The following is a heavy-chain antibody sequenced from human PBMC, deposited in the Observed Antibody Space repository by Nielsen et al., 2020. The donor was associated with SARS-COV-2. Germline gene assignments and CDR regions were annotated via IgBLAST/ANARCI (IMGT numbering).Heavy chain of an antibody. CDR3: ARANGSSSWYEASWYYYMDV. V-gene: IGHV3-13*01. CDR1: GFTFSSYD. CDR2: IGTAGDT. D-gene: IGHD6-13*01. J-gene: IGHJ6*03. Sequence: GGSLRLSCAASGFTFSSYDMHWVRQATGKGLEWVSAIGTAGDTYYPGSVKGRFTISRENAKNSLYLQMNSLRAGDTAVYYCARANGSSSWYEASWYYYMDVWGKVTTVTVSS.